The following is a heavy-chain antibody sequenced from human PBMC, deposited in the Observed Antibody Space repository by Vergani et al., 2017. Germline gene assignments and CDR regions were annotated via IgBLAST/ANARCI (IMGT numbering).Heavy chain of an antibody. CDR2: ISAYNGNT. V-gene: IGHV1-18*01. CDR3: ARKRGVPAALDP. D-gene: IGHD2-2*01. Sequence: QVQLVQSGSELKKPGASVKVSCKASGYTFTSYAMNWVRQAPGQGLEWMGWISAYNGNTNYAQKLQGRVTMTRDTSTSTVYMELSSLRSEDTAVYYCARKRGVPAALDPWGQGTLVTVSS. CDR1: GYTFTSYA. J-gene: IGHJ5*02.